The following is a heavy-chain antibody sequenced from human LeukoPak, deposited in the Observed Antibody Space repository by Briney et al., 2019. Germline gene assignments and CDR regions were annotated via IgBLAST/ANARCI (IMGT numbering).Heavy chain of an antibody. J-gene: IGHJ6*03. D-gene: IGHD3-10*01. CDR1: GGSFSGYY. CDR2: IKHSGST. Sequence: PSETLSLTCAVYGGSFSGYYWSWIRQPPGKGLEWIGEIKHSGSTNYNPSLKSRVTISVDTSKNQFSLKLSSVTAADTAVYYCARQRLYYYGSGRLQYYYYMDVWGKGTTVTISS. V-gene: IGHV4-34*01. CDR3: ARQRLYYYGSGRLQYYYYMDV.